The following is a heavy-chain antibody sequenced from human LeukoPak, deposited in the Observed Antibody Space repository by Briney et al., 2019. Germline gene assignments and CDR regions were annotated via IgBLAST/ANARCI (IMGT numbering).Heavy chain of an antibody. CDR3: ARDRPVGYYFDY. D-gene: IGHD1-26*01. CDR1: GYIFTTYS. V-gene: IGHV1-46*01. CDR2: INPSGGST. J-gene: IGHJ4*02. Sequence: ASVKVSCKTSGYIFTTYSMQWVRQAPGQGLDWMEIINPSGGSTTYAQKFQGRVTMTRDTSTSTVYMELSSLRSEDTAVYYCARDRPVGYYFDYWGQGTLVTVSS.